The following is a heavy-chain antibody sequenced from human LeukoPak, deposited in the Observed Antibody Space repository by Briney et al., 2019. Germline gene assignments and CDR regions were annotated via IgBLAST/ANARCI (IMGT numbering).Heavy chain of an antibody. CDR3: ARGRYNYGSLSYSFDY. CDR1: GFTFSSYE. CDR2: ITSGSTI. V-gene: IGHV3-48*03. Sequence: GGSLRLSCAASGFTFSSYEMSWVRQAPGKGLEWVSYITSGSTIYYADSVKGRFTISRNNAKNSLYLQMNSLRGEDTAVYYCARGRYNYGSLSYSFDYRGEGTLVTVSS. D-gene: IGHD5-18*01. J-gene: IGHJ4*02.